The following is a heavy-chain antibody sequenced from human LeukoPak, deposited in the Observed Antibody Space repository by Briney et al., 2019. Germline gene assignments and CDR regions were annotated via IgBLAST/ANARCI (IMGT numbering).Heavy chain of an antibody. J-gene: IGHJ5*02. CDR1: GGSFSGYY. V-gene: IGHV4-34*01. D-gene: IGHD3-3*01. Sequence: SETLSLTCAVYGGSFSGYYWTWIRQPPGKGLEWIGEINHSGSTNYNPPLKSRVTISVDTSKSQFSLKLSSVTAADTAIYFCARRGLRCLESVKYSWFDPWGQGTLVTVSS. CDR3: ARRGLRCLESVKYSWFDP. CDR2: INHSGST.